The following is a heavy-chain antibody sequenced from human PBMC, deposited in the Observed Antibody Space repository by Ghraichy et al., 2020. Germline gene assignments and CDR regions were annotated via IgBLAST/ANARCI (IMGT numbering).Heavy chain of an antibody. Sequence: GGSLRLSCAASGFIFSSYTMNWVRQAPGKGLEWVSSISSISNFIKYADSVKGRFTISRDNTKNSLYLQMNSLRSEDTAVYYCARDLWYSYGCLQRSESLNNGVDVWGQGTPVTVSS. CDR2: ISSISNFI. D-gene: IGHD5-18*01. J-gene: IGHJ6*02. V-gene: IGHV3-21*01. CDR1: GFIFSSYT. CDR3: ARDLWYSYGCLQRSESLNNGVDV.